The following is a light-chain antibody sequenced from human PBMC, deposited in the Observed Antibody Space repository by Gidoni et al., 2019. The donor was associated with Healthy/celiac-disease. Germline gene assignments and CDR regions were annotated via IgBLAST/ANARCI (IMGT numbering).Light chain of an antibody. Sequence: QSVLTQPPSASGTPGQRVTISCSGSSSNIGSNTVNWYQQLPGTAPKLLIYSNNQRPAGVPDRVSGSKAGTSASLAISGLQSEDEADYYCAAWDDSLNALFGGGTKLTVL. CDR1: SSNIGSNT. J-gene: IGLJ3*02. CDR3: AAWDDSLNAL. CDR2: SNN. V-gene: IGLV1-44*01.